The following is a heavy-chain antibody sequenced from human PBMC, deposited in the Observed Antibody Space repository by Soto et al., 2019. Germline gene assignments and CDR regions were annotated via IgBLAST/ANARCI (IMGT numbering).Heavy chain of an antibody. CDR3: ERNKPGKYGMDV. J-gene: IGHJ6*02. Sequence: EVQLVDTGGGLIQPGGCRRLSCEASGFTVSSNNMNWVRQAPGKGLECVSIIYSGDSTSYAGSVKGRFTISRDKSKNTVFLQMNSLRAQDTSVYYCERNKPGKYGMDVWGRGTTVTVSS. D-gene: IGHD3-10*01. CDR1: GFTVSSNN. CDR2: IYSGDST. V-gene: IGHV3-53*02.